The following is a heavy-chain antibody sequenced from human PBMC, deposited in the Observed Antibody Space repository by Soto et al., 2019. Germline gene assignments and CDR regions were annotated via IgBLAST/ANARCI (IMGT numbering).Heavy chain of an antibody. D-gene: IGHD4-17*01. J-gene: IGHJ2*01. CDR2: IGPSDSYT. CDR1: GYSFTSYW. V-gene: IGHV5-10-1*01. CDR3: ARPFGYGDYGLDL. Sequence: PGEFLKSACKGSGYSFTSYWISWVRQMPGKGLEWMGRIGPSDSYTNYSRSFQGHATISADKSISTAYLQWSSLKASDTAMYYCARPFGYGDYGLDLWGRGTLVTVSS.